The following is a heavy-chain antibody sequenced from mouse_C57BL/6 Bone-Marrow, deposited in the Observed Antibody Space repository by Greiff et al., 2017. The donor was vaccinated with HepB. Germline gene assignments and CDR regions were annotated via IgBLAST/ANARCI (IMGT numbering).Heavy chain of an antibody. CDR2: IRNKANNHAT. CDR1: GFTFSDAW. Sequence: EVMLVESGGGLVQPGGSMKLSCAASGFTFSDAWMDWVRQSPEKGLEWVAEIRNKANNHATYYAESVKGRFTISRDDSKSSVYLQMNSLRAEDTGIYYCTRRVYYGSSYWYFDVWGTGTTVTVSS. D-gene: IGHD1-1*01. J-gene: IGHJ1*03. CDR3: TRRVYYGSSYWYFDV. V-gene: IGHV6-6*01.